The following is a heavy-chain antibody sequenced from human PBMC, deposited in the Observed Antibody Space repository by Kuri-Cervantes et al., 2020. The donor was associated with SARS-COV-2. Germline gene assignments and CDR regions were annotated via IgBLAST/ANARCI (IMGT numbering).Heavy chain of an antibody. CDR1: GFTFSSYG. Sequence: GGSLRLSCAASGFTFSSYGMHWVRQAPGKGLEWVAVISHDGKNKKCIASGKGRFTISRDNSKNTLYLQMNSLRAEDTAVYYCARDRVVPAAAGGFDYWGQGTLVTVSS. J-gene: IGHJ4*02. CDR3: ARDRVVPAAAGGFDY. V-gene: IGHV3-30*03. D-gene: IGHD2-2*01. CDR2: ISHDGKNK.